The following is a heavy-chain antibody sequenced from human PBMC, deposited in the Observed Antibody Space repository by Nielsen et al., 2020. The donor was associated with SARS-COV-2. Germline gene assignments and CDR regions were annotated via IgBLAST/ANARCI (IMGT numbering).Heavy chain of an antibody. CDR3: ARSIYYYGSGSYSYYYGMDV. D-gene: IGHD3-10*01. Sequence: WIRQPPGKGLEWVSYISSSSSTIYYADSVKGRFTISRDNAKNSLYLQMNSLRAEDTAVYYCARSIYYYGSGSYSYYYGMDVWGQGTTVTVSS. CDR2: ISSSSSTI. V-gene: IGHV3-48*01. J-gene: IGHJ6*02.